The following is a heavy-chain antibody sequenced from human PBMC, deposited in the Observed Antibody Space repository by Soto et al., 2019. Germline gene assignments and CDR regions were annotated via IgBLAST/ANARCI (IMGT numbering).Heavy chain of an antibody. CDR3: AKRSSSSTSDY. Sequence: QSGGSLRLSCAASGFTFSSYGMHWVRQAPGKGLEWVSVISGSDDSTYYADSVKGRFTISRDNSKNTLYLQMNSLRAEDTAVYYCAKRSSSSTSDYWGQGTLVTVSS. CDR1: GFTFSSYG. J-gene: IGHJ4*02. D-gene: IGHD6-6*01. V-gene: IGHV3-23*01. CDR2: ISGSDDST.